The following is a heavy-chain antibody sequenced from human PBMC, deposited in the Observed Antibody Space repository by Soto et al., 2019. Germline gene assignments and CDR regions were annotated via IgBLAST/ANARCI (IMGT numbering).Heavy chain of an antibody. V-gene: IGHV1-8*01. CDR3: AKVSRKGSAIDFDY. Sequence: QVQLVQSGAELKKPGASVKVSCKASGYTFSNYDMNWVRQATGQGPEWIGWVNPNNGDTGYAQMFQGRVTLTTDISTTTAYMELTSMRSEGTAIYYCAKVSRKGSAIDFDYGGQGTLITVSS. CDR1: GYTFSNYD. J-gene: IGHJ4*02. CDR2: VNPNNGDT. D-gene: IGHD3-10*01.